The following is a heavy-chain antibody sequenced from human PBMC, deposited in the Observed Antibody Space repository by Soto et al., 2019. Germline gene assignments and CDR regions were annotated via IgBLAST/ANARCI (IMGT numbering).Heavy chain of an antibody. V-gene: IGHV3-7*01. Sequence: EVQLVESGGGLVQPGGSLRLSCAASGFTLSNYWMSWVRQAPGKGLEWVANINQNGRDRYYVDSVKGRFTISRDNAKNLLYLQMNSLRVEDTAVYYCAREPAAVDYWGQGLLVTVSS. J-gene: IGHJ4*02. CDR2: INQNGRDR. CDR1: GFTLSNYW. CDR3: AREPAAVDY.